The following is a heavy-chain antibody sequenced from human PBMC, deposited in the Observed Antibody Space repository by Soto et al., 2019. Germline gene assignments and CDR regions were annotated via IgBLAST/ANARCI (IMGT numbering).Heavy chain of an antibody. J-gene: IGHJ4*02. CDR3: SRPGYSYYDYDY. V-gene: IGHV3-73*01. Sequence: LRLSCAASGCTLSVSVIYWVRQPSGKGLEWVGRIRRRSNGYATAYAASVRGRFTISRDDSKNTAYLQMNSLKTEDTAVYYCSRPGYSYYDYDYWGQGTLVTVP. D-gene: IGHD5-12*01. CDR1: GCTLSVSV. CDR2: IRRRSNGYAT.